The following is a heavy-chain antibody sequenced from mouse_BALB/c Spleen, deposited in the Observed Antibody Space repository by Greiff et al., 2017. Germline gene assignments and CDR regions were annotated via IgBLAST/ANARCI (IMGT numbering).Heavy chain of an antibody. D-gene: IGHD2-1*01. V-gene: IGHV14-3*02. CDR1: GFNIKDTY. CDR2: IDPANGNT. CDR3: ARDGNWDYYAMDY. Sequence: EVKLMESGAELVKPGASVKLSCTASGFNIKDTYMHWVKQRPEQGLEWIGRIDPANGNTKYDPKFQGKATITADTSSNTAYLQLSSLTSEDTAVYYCARDGNWDYYAMDYWGQGTSVTVSS. J-gene: IGHJ4*01.